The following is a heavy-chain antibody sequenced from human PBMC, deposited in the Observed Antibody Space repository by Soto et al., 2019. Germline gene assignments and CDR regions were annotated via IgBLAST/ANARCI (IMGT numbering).Heavy chain of an antibody. Sequence: LSLTCTVSGGSISSGDYYWSWIRQPPGKGLEWIGYIYYSGSTCYNPSLKSRVTISVDTSKNQFSLKLSSVTAADTAVYYCARDRRLLWFGELSDYFDYWGQGTLVTVSS. J-gene: IGHJ4*02. D-gene: IGHD3-10*01. CDR3: ARDRRLLWFGELSDYFDY. CDR1: GGSISSGDYY. V-gene: IGHV4-30-4*01. CDR2: IYYSGST.